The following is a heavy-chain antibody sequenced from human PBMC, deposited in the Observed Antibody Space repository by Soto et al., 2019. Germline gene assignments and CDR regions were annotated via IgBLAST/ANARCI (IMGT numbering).Heavy chain of an antibody. CDR2: ISSDGNRR. V-gene: IGHV3-30*18. J-gene: IGHJ4*02. Sequence: QVYLVESGGGVVQPGRSLRLSCAVSGFTFPNFAMHWVRQAPGKGLEWVALISSDGNRRYYADSVKGRFTISRDNSKNTFYLQMYGLTTVVTAVFFWAKDHYASRAGSVSLYYFDYWRQGTLVAVSS. CDR1: GFTFPNFA. D-gene: IGHD3-10*01. CDR3: AKDHYASRAGSVSLYYFDY.